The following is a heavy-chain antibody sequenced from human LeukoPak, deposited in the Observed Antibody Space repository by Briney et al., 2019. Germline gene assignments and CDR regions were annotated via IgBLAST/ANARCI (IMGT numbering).Heavy chain of an antibody. CDR3: ARVKEPSMVRGAKSGMDV. Sequence: PGGSLRLSCAASGFTFSSYWMHWVRQAPGKGLVWVSRINSDGSSTSYADSMKGRFTISRDNAKNTLYLQMNSLRAEDTAVYYCARVKEPSMVRGAKSGMDVWGKGTTVTVSS. D-gene: IGHD3-10*01. J-gene: IGHJ6*04. CDR2: INSDGSST. V-gene: IGHV3-74*01. CDR1: GFTFSSYW.